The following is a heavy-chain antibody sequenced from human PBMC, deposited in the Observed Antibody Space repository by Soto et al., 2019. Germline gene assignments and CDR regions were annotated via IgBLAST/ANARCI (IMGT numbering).Heavy chain of an antibody. J-gene: IGHJ6*02. CDR1: GFTFSDYY. D-gene: IGHD2-2*01. V-gene: IGHV3-11*01. CDR3: ARDGGCSSSNCYHYYYYGLDV. CDR2: SSSISSTI. Sequence: GRSLRLSCAASGFTFSDYYMSWVRQAPGKRLEWVSYSSSISSTICYAESVKGRFTISRDNAKNSLYLQMNSLRAEDTAVYYCARDGGCSSSNCYHYYYYGLDVWGQGTPVTVSS.